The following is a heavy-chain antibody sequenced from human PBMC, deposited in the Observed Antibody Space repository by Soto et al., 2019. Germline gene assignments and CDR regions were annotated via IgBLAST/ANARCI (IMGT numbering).Heavy chain of an antibody. D-gene: IGHD2-2*01. CDR1: GGAISSGDYY. Sequence: QVQLQESGPGLVKPSQTLSLTCTVSGGAISSGDYYWSWIRQPPGKCLEWIGYIYYSGSTYYNPSLKSRVTISVDTSKSQFSLKLSSVTAADTAVYYCARASVVVPAALYYFDYCGQGTLVTVSS. CDR2: IYYSGST. V-gene: IGHV4-30-4*01. J-gene: IGHJ4*02. CDR3: ARASVVVPAALYYFDY.